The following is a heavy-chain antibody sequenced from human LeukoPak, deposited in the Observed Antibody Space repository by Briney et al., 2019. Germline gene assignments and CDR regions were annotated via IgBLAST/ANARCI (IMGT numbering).Heavy chain of an antibody. D-gene: IGHD3-22*01. CDR2: IYYSGSA. CDR1: GGSISSSSYY. V-gene: IGHV4-39*01. CDR3: ARRIYYDGSGYYRHFDY. Sequence: SETLSLTCTVSGGSISSSSYYWGWIRQPPGKGLEWIGSIYYSGSAYYNPSLKSRVTISVDTSKNQFSLKLSSVTAADTAVYYCARRIYYDGSGYYRHFDYWGQGTLVPVSS. J-gene: IGHJ4*02.